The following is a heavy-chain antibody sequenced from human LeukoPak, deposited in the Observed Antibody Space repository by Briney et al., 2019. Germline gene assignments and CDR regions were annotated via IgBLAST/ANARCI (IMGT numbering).Heavy chain of an antibody. Sequence: ASVKVSCKASGYTFTSYGISWVRQAPGQGLEWMGWISAYNGNTNYAQKFQGRVTMTTDTSTSTAYMELRSLRSDDTAVYCCARMSVTMIVDPSDYWGQGTLVTVSS. CDR2: ISAYNGNT. V-gene: IGHV1-18*01. J-gene: IGHJ4*02. CDR3: ARMSVTMIVDPSDY. CDR1: GYTFTSYG. D-gene: IGHD3-22*01.